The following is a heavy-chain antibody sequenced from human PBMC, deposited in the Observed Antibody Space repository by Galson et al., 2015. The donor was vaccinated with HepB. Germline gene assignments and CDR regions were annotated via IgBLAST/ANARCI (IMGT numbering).Heavy chain of an antibody. CDR2: ISTNGATT. J-gene: IGHJ5*01. CDR3: AKGYGLFGS. CDR1: GLTLSSYT. Sequence: SLRLSCAASGLTLSSYTMSWVRQSPGRGLQWVSHISTNGATTYYTDSVKGRFTVSKDNSNNMLYLQMNSLRAEDAGLYFCAKGYGLFGSWGQGILVTVSS. V-gene: IGHV3-23*01. D-gene: IGHD5-18*01.